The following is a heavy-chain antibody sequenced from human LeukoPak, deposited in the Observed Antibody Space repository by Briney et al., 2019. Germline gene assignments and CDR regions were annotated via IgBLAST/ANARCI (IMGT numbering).Heavy chain of an antibody. D-gene: IGHD2-2*01. CDR2: INHSGST. CDR3: ARDLVVVVPAAMTPGGWFDP. J-gene: IGHJ5*02. CDR1: GGSFSGYY. V-gene: IGHV4-34*01. Sequence: PSETLSLTCAVYGGSFSGYYWSWIRQPPGKGLEWIGEINHSGSTNYNPSLKSRVTISVDTSKNQFSLKLSSVTAADTAVYYCARDLVVVVPAAMTPGGWFDPWGQGTLVTVSS.